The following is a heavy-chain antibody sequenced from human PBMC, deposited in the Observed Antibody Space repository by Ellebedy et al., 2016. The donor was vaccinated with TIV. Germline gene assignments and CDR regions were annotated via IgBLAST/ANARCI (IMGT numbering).Heavy chain of an antibody. J-gene: IGHJ5*02. V-gene: IGHV1-2*02. CDR1: GYTFTGYY. CDR3: ARDRDSLWARFDP. Sequence: ASVKVSCKASGYTFTGYYMHWVRQAPGQGLEWMGWINPNSGGTNYAQKFQGRVTMTRDTSISTAYMELSRLRSDDTAVYYCARDRDSLWARFDPWGQGTLVTVSS. CDR2: INPNSGGT. D-gene: IGHD2-15*01.